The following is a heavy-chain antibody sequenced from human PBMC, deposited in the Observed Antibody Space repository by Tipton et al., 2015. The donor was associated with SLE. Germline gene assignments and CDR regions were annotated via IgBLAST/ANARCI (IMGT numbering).Heavy chain of an antibody. CDR3: ARGGYSSSWYVY. D-gene: IGHD6-13*01. CDR2: ISSSSSYI. V-gene: IGHV3-21*03. J-gene: IGHJ4*02. Sequence: SLRLSCAASGFTFGSYSMNWVRQAPGKGLEWVSSISSSSSYIYYADSVKGRFTISRDNAKNSLYLQMNSLRAEDTAVYYCARGGYSSSWYVYWGQGTLVTVSS. CDR1: GFTFGSYS.